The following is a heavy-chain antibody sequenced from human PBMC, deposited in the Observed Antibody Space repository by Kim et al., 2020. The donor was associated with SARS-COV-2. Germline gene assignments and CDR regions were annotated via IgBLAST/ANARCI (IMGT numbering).Heavy chain of an antibody. CDR3: SRERVRTFWELRRPTFD. J-gene: IGHJ4*01. CDR1: GFTFSSYG. V-gene: IGHV3-33*05. Sequence: GGSLRLSCAASGFTFSSYGMHWVRQAPGKGLEGVAVISYDGSNKYYADSVKGRFTISRDNSKNTLYLQMNSLRAEDTAVYYCSRERVRTFWELRRPTFD. D-gene: IGHD1-26*01. CDR2: ISYDGSNK.